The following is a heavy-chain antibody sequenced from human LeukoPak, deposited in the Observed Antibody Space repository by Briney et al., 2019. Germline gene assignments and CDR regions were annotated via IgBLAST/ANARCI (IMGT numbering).Heavy chain of an antibody. V-gene: IGHV6-1*01. J-gene: IGHJ6*03. CDR3: ARGGLVRGAIYYYYYMDV. D-gene: IGHD3-10*01. Sequence: SQTLSLTCAISGDSVSSKSAGWSWIRQSPSRGLEWLGRIYYRSKWYIDYAVSVTSRISINPDTSKNQFSLQLNSVTPEDTAVYYCARGGLVRGAIYYYYYMDVWGKGTAVTISS. CDR1: GDSVSSKSAG. CDR2: IYYRSKWYI.